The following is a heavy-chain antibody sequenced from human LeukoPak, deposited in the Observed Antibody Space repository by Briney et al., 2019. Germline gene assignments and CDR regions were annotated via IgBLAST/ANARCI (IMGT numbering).Heavy chain of an antibody. CDR3: ASLAVRISYDSPDQFDP. CDR1: GFTFSSYS. Sequence: GGSLRLSCAASGFTFSSYSMNWVRQAPGKGLEWVSSISSSSSYIYYADSVKGRFTISRDNAKNSLYLQMNSLRAEDTAVYYCASLAVRISYDSPDQFDPWGQGTLVTVSS. V-gene: IGHV3-21*01. D-gene: IGHD3-22*01. J-gene: IGHJ5*02. CDR2: ISSSSSYI.